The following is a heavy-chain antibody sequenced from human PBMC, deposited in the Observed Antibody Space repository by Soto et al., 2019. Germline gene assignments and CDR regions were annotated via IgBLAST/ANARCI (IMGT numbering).Heavy chain of an antibody. D-gene: IGHD2-21*01. Sequence: QITLKESGPSLVKPPQTLTLTCTFSGFSLSTSGVGVGWIRQPPGKALEWLALIYWDDDKRYSPSLKSMHTITKDTSKDQVVLTMTNIDTVDTATYYCAHRRTGDSLRAFDIWGQETMVTVSS. J-gene: IGHJ3*02. CDR3: AHRRTGDSLRAFDI. V-gene: IGHV2-5*02. CDR2: IYWDDDK. CDR1: GFSLSTSGVG.